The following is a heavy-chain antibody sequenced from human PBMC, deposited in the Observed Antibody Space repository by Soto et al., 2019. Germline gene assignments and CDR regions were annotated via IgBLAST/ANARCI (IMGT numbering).Heavy chain of an antibody. CDR3: ARGMGIAAAWRAGKFDY. Sequence: SETLSLTCAVSGGSISSGGYSWSWIRQPPGKGLEWIGYIYHSGSTYYNPSLKSRVTISVDRSKNQFSLKLSSVTAADTAVYYCARGMGIAAAWRAGKFDYWGQGTLVTVSS. J-gene: IGHJ4*02. D-gene: IGHD6-13*01. CDR2: IYHSGST. CDR1: GGSISSGGYS. V-gene: IGHV4-30-2*01.